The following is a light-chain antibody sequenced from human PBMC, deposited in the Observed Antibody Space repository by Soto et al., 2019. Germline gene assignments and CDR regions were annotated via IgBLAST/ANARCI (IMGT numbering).Light chain of an antibody. J-gene: IGKJ2*01. Sequence: EIVMTQSPAILSMSPGERATLSCRASQNVGTSLDWYQQIPGQAPRLLMYGASTRATSIPARFCGSGSGTEFTLTISILQSEDFALYYCQQYNNRPPMYTFGQGTKLEIK. CDR2: GAS. V-gene: IGKV3-15*01. CDR1: QNVGTS. CDR3: QQYNNRPPMYT.